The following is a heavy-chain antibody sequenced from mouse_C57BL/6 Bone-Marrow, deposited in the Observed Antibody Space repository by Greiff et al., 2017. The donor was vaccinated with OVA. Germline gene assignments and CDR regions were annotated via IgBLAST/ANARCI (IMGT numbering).Heavy chain of an antibody. CDR2: SRNKANDYTT. CDR1: GFTFSDFY. J-gene: IGHJ4*01. V-gene: IGHV7-1*01. Sequence: EVKLMESGGGLVQSGRSLRLSCATSGFTFSDFYMEWVRQAPGKGLEWIAASRNKANDYTTEYSASVKGRFIVSRDTSQSILYLQMNALRAEDTAIYYCARDPMDYWGQGTSVTVSS. CDR3: ARDPMDY.